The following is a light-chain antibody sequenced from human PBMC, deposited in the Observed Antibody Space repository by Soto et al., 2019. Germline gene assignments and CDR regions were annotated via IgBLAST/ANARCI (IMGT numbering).Light chain of an antibody. J-gene: IGKJ2*01. CDR2: DAS. V-gene: IGKV1-6*01. CDR3: LRHYNYPRT. Sequence: AIQMTQSPSSLSASAGDSVTITCRASQGISSDLSWYQQMPGKAPKLLIYDASRLETGVPSRFLGSGSGTDFSLTIRGLQPEDFATYFCLRHYNYPRTFGQGTRLEIK. CDR1: QGISSD.